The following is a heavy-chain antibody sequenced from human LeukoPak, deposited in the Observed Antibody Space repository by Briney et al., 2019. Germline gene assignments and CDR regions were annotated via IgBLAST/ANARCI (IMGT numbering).Heavy chain of an antibody. Sequence: PGGSLRLSCAASGFTFSSYWMHWVRQAPGKGLMWVSRINSDGSGTNYADSVKGRFTISGDNAKNTVYLQMNSLRAEDTAVYYRARAGRGLRYFDWLTHDYWGQGTRVTVSS. V-gene: IGHV3-74*01. CDR3: ARAGRGLRYFDWLTHDY. CDR1: GFTFSSYW. D-gene: IGHD3-9*01. CDR2: INSDGSGT. J-gene: IGHJ4*02.